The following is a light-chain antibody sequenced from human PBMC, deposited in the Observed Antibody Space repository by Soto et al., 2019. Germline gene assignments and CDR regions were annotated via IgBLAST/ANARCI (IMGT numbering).Light chain of an antibody. CDR2: TAS. V-gene: IGKV1-9*01. Sequence: DIQLTQSPSFLSASVGDTVTITCRASQGISTYLAWYQQKPEKAPKLLIYTASTLQSGVPSRFSGNGSGTEFTLTISNLQPEDFATYYCLQVNSYPRTFGQGTKVEIK. CDR3: LQVNSYPRT. J-gene: IGKJ1*01. CDR1: QGISTY.